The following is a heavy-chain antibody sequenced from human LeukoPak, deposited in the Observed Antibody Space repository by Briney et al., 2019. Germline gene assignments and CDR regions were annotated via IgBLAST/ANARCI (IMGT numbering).Heavy chain of an antibody. V-gene: IGHV3-21*01. D-gene: IGHD3-10*01. J-gene: IGHJ4*02. CDR2: ISSSSSYI. Sequence: GGSLSFSGAASGFTFSRYNMKWLRQAPGQGLEGLSSISSSSSYIYYADPVKGRLTISRANATASLYLHMNSLRDEDTALYYCARGLDNYGSGSSDWGQGTLVTVSS. CDR3: ARGLDNYGSGSSD. CDR1: GFTFSRYN.